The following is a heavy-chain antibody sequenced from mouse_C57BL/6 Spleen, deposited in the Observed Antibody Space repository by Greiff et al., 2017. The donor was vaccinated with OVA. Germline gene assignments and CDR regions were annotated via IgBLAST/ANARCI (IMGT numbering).Heavy chain of an antibody. J-gene: IGHJ3*01. Sequence: EVKLVESGGGLVKPGGSLKLSCAASGFTFSSYAMSWVRQTPEKRLEWVATISDGGSYTYYPDNVKGRFTISRDNAKNNLYLQMSHLKSEDTAMYYCARDLYDPFAYWGQGTLVTVSA. CDR3: ARDLYDPFAY. CDR2: ISDGGSYT. CDR1: GFTFSSYA. D-gene: IGHD2-3*01. V-gene: IGHV5-4*01.